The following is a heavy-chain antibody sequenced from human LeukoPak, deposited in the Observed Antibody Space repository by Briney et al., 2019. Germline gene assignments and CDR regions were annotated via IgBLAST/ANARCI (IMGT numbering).Heavy chain of an antibody. CDR2: MNPNSGNT. CDR3: ARVDQAGTDDAFDI. D-gene: IGHD6-19*01. Sequence: ASVKVSRKASGYTFTSYDINWVRQATGQGLEWMGWMNPNSGNTGYAQKFQGRVTITRNTSISTAYMELSSLRSEDTAVYYCARVDQAGTDDAFDIWGQGTMVTVSS. J-gene: IGHJ3*02. V-gene: IGHV1-8*03. CDR1: GYTFTSYD.